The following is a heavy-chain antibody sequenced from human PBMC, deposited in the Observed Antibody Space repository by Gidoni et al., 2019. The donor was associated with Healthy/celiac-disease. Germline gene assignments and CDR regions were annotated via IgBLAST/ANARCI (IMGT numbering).Heavy chain of an antibody. CDR2: IYPGDSDT. J-gene: IGHJ3*02. CDR3: ARGGGNYGSGSYYRSDAFDI. V-gene: IGHV5-51*01. Sequence: EVQLVQSGAEVKKPGESLKISCKGSGYSFTSYWIGWVRPMTGKGLEWMGIIYPGDSDTRYSPSFQGQVTISADKSISTAYLQWSSLKASDTAMYYCARGGGNYGSGSYYRSDAFDIWGQGTMVTVSS. CDR1: GYSFTSYW. D-gene: IGHD3-10*01.